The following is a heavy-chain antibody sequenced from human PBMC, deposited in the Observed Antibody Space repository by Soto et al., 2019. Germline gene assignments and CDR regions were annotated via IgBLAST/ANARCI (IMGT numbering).Heavy chain of an antibody. CDR2: IYYSGST. Sequence: SETLSLTCTVSGGSISSYYWSWIRQPPGKGLEWIGYIYYSGSTNYNPSLKSRVTISVDTSKNQFSLKLSSVTAADTAVYYCASVMITFGGVIGPFDYWGQGTLVTVSS. V-gene: IGHV4-59*01. CDR1: GGSISSYY. J-gene: IGHJ4*02. D-gene: IGHD3-16*02. CDR3: ASVMITFGGVIGPFDY.